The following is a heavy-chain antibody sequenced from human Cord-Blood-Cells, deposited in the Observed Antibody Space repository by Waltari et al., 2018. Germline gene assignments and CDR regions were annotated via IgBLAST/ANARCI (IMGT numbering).Heavy chain of an antibody. V-gene: IGHV4-59*01. D-gene: IGHD6-13*01. Sequence: QVQLQESGPGLVKPSETLSLTCTVSGGSISSYYWSWIRQPPGKGLEWIGYIYYSGSTNYHPSHKSRVTISVDTSKNQFSLKLSSVTAADTAVYYCASSTIAPLLFDYWGQGTLVTVSS. CDR1: GGSISSYY. CDR3: ASSTIAPLLFDY. J-gene: IGHJ4*02. CDR2: IYYSGST.